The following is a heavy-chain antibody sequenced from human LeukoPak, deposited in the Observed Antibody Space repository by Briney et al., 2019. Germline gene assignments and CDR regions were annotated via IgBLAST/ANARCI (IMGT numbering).Heavy chain of an antibody. CDR1: GYTFSNYW. V-gene: IGHV5-51*01. D-gene: IGHD6-19*01. CDR3: ARLDCSSDRCGRDDDAFVV. J-gene: IGHJ3*01. CDR2: IYPRDSDT. Sequence: GESLKISCKGSGYTFSNYWIGWVRQMPGKGLESVGIIYPRDSDTRYSPSFEGQVTISADKSISTAYLQWNSLKASDTGMYYCARLDCSSDRCGRDDDAFVVWGQGTMVTVSS.